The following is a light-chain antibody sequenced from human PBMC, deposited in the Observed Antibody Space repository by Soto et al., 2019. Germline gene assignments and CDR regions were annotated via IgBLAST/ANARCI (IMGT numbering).Light chain of an antibody. V-gene: IGKV3-11*01. J-gene: IGKJ5*01. CDR2: DAS. CDR1: QSVNSY. Sequence: EIVLTQSPATLSLSPGERATLSCRASQSVNSYLAWYQQRPGQAPRLLIHDASSRATGIPARFSGSGSGTDFTLTISSPEPEDFAVYYCQQRTNWPTSTFGQGTRLEIK. CDR3: QQRTNWPTST.